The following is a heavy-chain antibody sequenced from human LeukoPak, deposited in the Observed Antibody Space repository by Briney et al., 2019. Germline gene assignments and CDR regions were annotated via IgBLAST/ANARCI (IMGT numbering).Heavy chain of an antibody. D-gene: IGHD4-23*01. V-gene: IGHV1-8*03. CDR1: GYTFTSYD. J-gene: IGHJ4*02. CDR3: ARGRNSLWRGRDFDY. CDR2: MNPNSGNT. Sequence: ASVKVSCKASGYTFTSYDINWVRRATGQGLEWMGWMNPNSGNTGYAQKFQGRVTITRNTSISTAYMELSSLRSEDTAVYYCARGRNSLWRGRDFDYWGQGTLVTVSS.